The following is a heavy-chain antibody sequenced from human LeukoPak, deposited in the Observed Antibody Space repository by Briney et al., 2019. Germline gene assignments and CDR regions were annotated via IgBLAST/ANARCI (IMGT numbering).Heavy chain of an antibody. D-gene: IGHD3-22*01. CDR1: GGTFSSYA. CDR2: IIPIFGTA. CDR3: ATTYYYDNSGYYSRFDY. J-gene: IGHJ4*02. Sequence: SVKVSCKASGGTFSSYAISWVRQAPGQGLEWMGGIIPIFGTANYAQKFQGRVTITTDESTSTAYMELSSLRSEDTAVYYCATTYYYDNSGYYSRFDYWGQGTLVTVSS. V-gene: IGHV1-69*05.